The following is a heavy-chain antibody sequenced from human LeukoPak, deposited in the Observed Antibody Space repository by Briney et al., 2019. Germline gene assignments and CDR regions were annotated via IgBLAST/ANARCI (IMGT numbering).Heavy chain of an antibody. J-gene: IGHJ4*02. CDR3: ARGGANIAVAAYVDY. V-gene: IGHV1-69*05. CDR2: IIPIFGTA. Sequence: GASVKVSCKASGGTFSSYAISWVRQAPGQGLEWMGGIIPIFGTANYAQKFQGRVTITTDESTSTAYMELSSLRSEDTAVYYCARGGANIAVAAYVDYWGQGTLVTVSS. D-gene: IGHD6-19*01. CDR1: GGTFSSYA.